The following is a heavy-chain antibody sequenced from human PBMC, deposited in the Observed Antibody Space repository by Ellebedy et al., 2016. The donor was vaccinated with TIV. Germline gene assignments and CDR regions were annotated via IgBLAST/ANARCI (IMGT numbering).Heavy chain of an antibody. D-gene: IGHD4-23*01. CDR2: ITESGGNT. CDR1: GLTFSSHA. J-gene: IGHJ4*02. V-gene: IGHV3-23*01. CDR3: TRDAGGNGGKLDY. Sequence: GESLKISCAASGLTFSSHAMSWVRQAPGKGLEWVSSITESGGNTYYADSVKGRFTISRDSSKNTLYLQMNSLRAEDTAVYYCTRDAGGNGGKLDYWGQGALVTISS.